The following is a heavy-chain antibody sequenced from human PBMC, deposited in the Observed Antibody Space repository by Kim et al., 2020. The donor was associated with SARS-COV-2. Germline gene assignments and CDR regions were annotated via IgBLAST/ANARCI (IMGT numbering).Heavy chain of an antibody. Sequence: YADSGKGRFPISRDNSKNPLYLQMNSLRAEDPAVYYCARASGGTYFSAFDIWGQGTIVTVSS. J-gene: IGHJ3*02. V-gene: IGHV3-30*01. CDR3: ARASGGTYFSAFDI. D-gene: IGHD1-26*01.